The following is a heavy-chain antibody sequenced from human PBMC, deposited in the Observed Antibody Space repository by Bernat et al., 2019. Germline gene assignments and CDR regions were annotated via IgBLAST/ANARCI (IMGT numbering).Heavy chain of an antibody. CDR3: ARDHRGPDTAMAKGGPYYYYYGMDV. J-gene: IGHJ6*02. Sequence: EVQLVESGGGLVQPGGSLRLSCAASGFTFSSYWMHWVRQAPGKGLVLVSRINSDGSSTSYADSVKGRFTISRDNAKNTLYLQMNSLRAEDTAVYYCARDHRGPDTAMAKGGPYYYYYGMDVWGQGTTVTVSS. CDR1: GFTFSSYW. CDR2: INSDGSST. V-gene: IGHV3-74*01. D-gene: IGHD5-18*01.